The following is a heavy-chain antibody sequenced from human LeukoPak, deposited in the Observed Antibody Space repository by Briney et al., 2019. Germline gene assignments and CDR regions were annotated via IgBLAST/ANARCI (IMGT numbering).Heavy chain of an antibody. D-gene: IGHD6-13*01. CDR3: AKDRAIAAVGMGPLNY. CDR1: GFIFSSYG. Sequence: GGSLRLSCAASGFIFSSYGMHWVRQAPGKGLEWVTFIRYDGSNEDYADSAKGRFTISRDNSKNTVYLQMNSLRVEDTAVYYCAKDRAIAAVGMGPLNYWGQGTLVIVSS. CDR2: IRYDGSNE. J-gene: IGHJ4*02. V-gene: IGHV3-30*02.